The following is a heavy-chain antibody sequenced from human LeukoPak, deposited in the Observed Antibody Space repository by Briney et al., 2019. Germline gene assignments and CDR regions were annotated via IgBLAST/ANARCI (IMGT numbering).Heavy chain of an antibody. D-gene: IGHD2-2*01. J-gene: IGHJ5*02. Sequence: SQTLSLTCTVSAGSISSGGYYWSWIRQHPGKGLEWIGYIYYSGSTYYNPSLKSRVTISVDTSKNQFSLKLSSVTAADTAVYYCARLVVPAARENWFDPWGQGTLVTVSS. CDR3: ARLVVPAARENWFDP. V-gene: IGHV4-31*03. CDR2: IYYSGST. CDR1: AGSISSGGYY.